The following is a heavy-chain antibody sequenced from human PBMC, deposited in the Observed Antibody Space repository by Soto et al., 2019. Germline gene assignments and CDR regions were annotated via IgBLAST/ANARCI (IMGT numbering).Heavy chain of an antibody. D-gene: IGHD1-26*01. CDR1: GFTFSTFA. CDR2: ITGGSGFT. Sequence: PVGSLRLSCAASGFTFSTFAMNWVRQAPGKGLEGVSGITGGSGFTFYADSVKGRFTISRDDSENTLFLQMSSLRAEDTAKYYCAKSGPTNYFDFWGQGTLVTVSS. CDR3: AKSGPTNYFDF. J-gene: IGHJ4*02. V-gene: IGHV3-23*01.